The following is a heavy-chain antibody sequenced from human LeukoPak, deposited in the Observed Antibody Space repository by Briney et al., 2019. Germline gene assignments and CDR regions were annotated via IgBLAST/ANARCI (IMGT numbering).Heavy chain of an antibody. CDR2: INPSGGST. J-gene: IGHJ6*03. D-gene: IGHD2-2*01. CDR1: GYTFTSYY. V-gene: IGHV1-46*01. CDR3: ASVGCSSTSCHGEYYYYMDV. Sequence: ASVKVSCKASGYTFTSYYMHWVRQAPGQGLEWMGIINPSGGSTGYAQKFQGRVTITADKSTSTAYMELSSLRSEDTAVYYCASVGCSSTSCHGEYYYYMDVWGKGTTVTVSS.